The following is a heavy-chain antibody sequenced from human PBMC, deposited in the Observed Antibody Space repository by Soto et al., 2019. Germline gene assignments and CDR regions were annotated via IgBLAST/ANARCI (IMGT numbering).Heavy chain of an antibody. CDR3: ARDGTLYDSSAYYYLY. V-gene: IGHV1-69*13. CDR1: GGTFSRYT. Sequence: SVKVSCKASGGTFSRYTITWVRRAPGQGLEWMGGITPMFGTPNYAQKFQGRVTITADESTSTAYMELSSLRSEDTAMYYCARDGTLYDSSAYYYLYWGQGTLVTVSS. CDR2: ITPMFGTP. D-gene: IGHD3-22*01. J-gene: IGHJ4*02.